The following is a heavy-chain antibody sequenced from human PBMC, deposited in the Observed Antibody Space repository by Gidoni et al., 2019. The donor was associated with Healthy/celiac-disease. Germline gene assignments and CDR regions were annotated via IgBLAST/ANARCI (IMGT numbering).Heavy chain of an antibody. V-gene: IGHV3-49*05. D-gene: IGHD3-10*01. CDR1: GLTFGDYA. Sequence: EVQLVASGGGLVKPGRSLRLSCTASGLTFGDYAMSWFRQAPGKGLEWVGCIRSKAYGGTTEYAASVKGRFTISRDDSKSIAYLQMNSLKTEDTAVYYCTRAQFPGDFMDPWGQGTLVTVSS. J-gene: IGHJ5*02. CDR3: TRAQFPGDFMDP. CDR2: IRSKAYGGTT.